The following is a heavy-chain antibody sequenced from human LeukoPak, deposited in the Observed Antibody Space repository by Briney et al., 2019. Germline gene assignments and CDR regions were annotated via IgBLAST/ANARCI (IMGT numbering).Heavy chain of an antibody. CDR1: GGSISSSSYY. J-gene: IGHJ6*03. D-gene: IGHD4/OR15-4a*01. V-gene: IGHV4-61*02. Sequence: SETLSLTCTVSGGSISSSSYYWGWIRQPPGKGLEWIGRIYTSGSTNYNPSLKSRVTISVDTSKNQFSLKLSSVTAADTAVYYCARESNYYYYYYYMDVWGKGTTVTISS. CDR3: ARESNYYYYYYYMDV. CDR2: IYTSGST.